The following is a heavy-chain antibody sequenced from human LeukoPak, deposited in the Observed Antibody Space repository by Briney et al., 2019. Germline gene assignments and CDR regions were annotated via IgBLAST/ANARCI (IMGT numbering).Heavy chain of an antibody. J-gene: IGHJ5*02. CDR2: ISGSGGST. CDR3: AKEPYDSSGYYSSVSWFDP. V-gene: IGHV3-23*01. CDR1: GFTFSSYA. D-gene: IGHD3-22*01. Sequence: PGGSLRLSCAASGFTFSSYAMSWVRQAPGKGLEWVSAISGSGGSTYYADSVKGRFTISRDNSKNTLYLQMNSLRAEDTAVYYCAKEPYDSSGYYSSVSWFDPWGQGTLVTVSS.